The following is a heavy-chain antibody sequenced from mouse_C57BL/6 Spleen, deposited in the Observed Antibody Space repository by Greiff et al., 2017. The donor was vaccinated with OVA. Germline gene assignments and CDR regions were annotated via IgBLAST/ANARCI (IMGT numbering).Heavy chain of an antibody. J-gene: IGHJ4*01. Sequence: DVQLVESEGGLVQPGSSMKLSCTASGFTFSDYYMAWVRQVPEKGLEWVANINYDGSSTYYLDSLKSRFIISRDNAKNILYLQMSSLKSEDTATYYCARVYYYETCYAMDYWGQGTSVTVSS. CDR3: ARVYYYETCYAMDY. CDR2: INYDGSST. CDR1: GFTFSDYY. V-gene: IGHV5-16*01. D-gene: IGHD1-1*01.